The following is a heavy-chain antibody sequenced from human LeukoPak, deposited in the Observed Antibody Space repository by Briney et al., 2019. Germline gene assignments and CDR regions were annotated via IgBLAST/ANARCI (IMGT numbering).Heavy chain of an antibody. CDR2: IRYDGSNK. CDR3: AKDHWAIAVAGHRNFDY. CDR1: GFTFSSHG. Sequence: GGSLRPSCAASGFTFSSHGMHWVRQAPGKGLEWVAFIRYDGSNKYYADSVKGRFTISRDNSKNTLYLQMNSLRAEDTAVYYCAKDHWAIAVAGHRNFDYWGQGTLVTVSS. V-gene: IGHV3-30*02. D-gene: IGHD6-19*01. J-gene: IGHJ4*02.